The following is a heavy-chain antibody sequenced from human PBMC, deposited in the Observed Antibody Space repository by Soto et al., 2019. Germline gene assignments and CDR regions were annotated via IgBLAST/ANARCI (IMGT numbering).Heavy chain of an antibody. J-gene: IGHJ4*02. CDR2: IRTNSRGATT. Sequence: EVQVVESGGGLVQPGRSLRLSCTTSGFVFGDYEMSWFRQAPGKGLEWVGFIRTNSRGATTEYAASVRGRFTISRDDSKSVAYLQMNSLNIEDTAVYYCTRGVVIGYWGQGTLVTVSS. CDR3: TRGVVIGY. CDR1: GFVFGDYE. V-gene: IGHV3-49*03.